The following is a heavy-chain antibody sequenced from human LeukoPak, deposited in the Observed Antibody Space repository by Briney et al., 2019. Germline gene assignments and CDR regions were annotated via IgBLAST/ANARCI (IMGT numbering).Heavy chain of an antibody. V-gene: IGHV5-51*01. CDR3: ARPHYYDSSGYQGAFDI. CDR1: GYKFSDYW. D-gene: IGHD3-22*01. J-gene: IGHJ3*02. Sequence: PGESLKISCKTSGYKFSDYWIGWVRQMPGKGLEWMGIIYPGDSDTRYSPSFQGQVTISADKSISTAYLQWSSLKASDTAMYYCARPHYYDSSGYQGAFDIWGQGTMVTVSS. CDR2: IYPGDSDT.